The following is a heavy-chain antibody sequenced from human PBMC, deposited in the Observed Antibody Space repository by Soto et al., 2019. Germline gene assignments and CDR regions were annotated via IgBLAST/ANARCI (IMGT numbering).Heavy chain of an antibody. CDR3: TRGQGNH. Sequence: QVQLVQSGAEVKKPGASVRVSCKASGYTFTSYDIYWVRQATGQGLEWMGWMNPFSGNAVYTQKFQDRVTMTRDTSINTAYMEMSGLRSEDTAVYYRTRGQGNHWGQGSLVTVSS. CDR2: MNPFSGNA. J-gene: IGHJ4*02. V-gene: IGHV1-8*01. CDR1: GYTFTSYD.